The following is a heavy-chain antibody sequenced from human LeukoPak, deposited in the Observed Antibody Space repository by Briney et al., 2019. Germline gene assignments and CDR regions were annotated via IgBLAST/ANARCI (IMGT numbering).Heavy chain of an antibody. D-gene: IGHD3-16*01. CDR2: ISGSGGST. Sequence: QPGGSLRLSCAASGFTFSSYAMSWVRQTPGKGLEWVSAISGSGGSTYYADSVKGRFTISRDNSKNTLYLQMNSLRAEDTAVYYCAKPSIMVTSPFDYWGQGTLVTVSS. J-gene: IGHJ4*02. CDR3: AKPSIMVTSPFDY. V-gene: IGHV3-23*01. CDR1: GFTFSSYA.